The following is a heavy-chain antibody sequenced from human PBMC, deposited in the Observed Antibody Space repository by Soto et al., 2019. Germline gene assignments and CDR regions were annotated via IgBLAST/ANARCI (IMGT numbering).Heavy chain of an antibody. D-gene: IGHD2-2*02. V-gene: IGHV5-51*01. Sequence: WESMKISCKGSGYSFTSYWIGWVRQMPGKGLEWMGIIYPGDSDTRYSPSFQGQVTISADKSISTAYLQWSSLKASDTAMYYGARRCGITSCYKGPNYYGMDVWGHGTTSIVA. J-gene: IGHJ6*02. CDR3: ARRCGITSCYKGPNYYGMDV. CDR1: GYSFTSYW. CDR2: IYPGDSDT.